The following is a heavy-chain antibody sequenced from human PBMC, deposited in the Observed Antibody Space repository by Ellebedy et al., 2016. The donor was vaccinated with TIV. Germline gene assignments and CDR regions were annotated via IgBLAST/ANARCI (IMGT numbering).Heavy chain of an antibody. CDR2: ISYDGSNK. Sequence: GGSLRLSCAASGFILSNSAMFWVRQAPGKGLEWVAVISYDGSNKDYADSVKGRFTVSRDGSKNTLYLEMNSLRLDDTAVYYCARAGEKWELNYWGQGALVTVSS. CDR3: ARAGEKWELNY. CDR1: GFILSNSA. V-gene: IGHV3-30*04. J-gene: IGHJ4*02. D-gene: IGHD1-26*01.